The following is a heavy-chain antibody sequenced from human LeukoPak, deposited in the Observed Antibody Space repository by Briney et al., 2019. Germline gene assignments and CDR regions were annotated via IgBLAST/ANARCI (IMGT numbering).Heavy chain of an antibody. CDR2: INAGNGNT. D-gene: IGHD3-3*01. Sequence: GASVKVSCKASGYTFTSYAMHWVRQAPGQGLEWMGWINAGNGNTKYSQKFQGRVTITRDTSASTAYMELSSLRSEGTAVYYCALKGYYDFWSGYSDYWGQGTLVTVSS. J-gene: IGHJ4*02. V-gene: IGHV1-3*01. CDR1: GYTFTSYA. CDR3: ALKGYYDFWSGYSDY.